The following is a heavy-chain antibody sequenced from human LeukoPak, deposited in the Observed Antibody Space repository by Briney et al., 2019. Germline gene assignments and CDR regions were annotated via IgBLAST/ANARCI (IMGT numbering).Heavy chain of an antibody. CDR1: GGTFISYA. CDR2: IIPIFGTA. Sequence: SVKVSCKASGGTFISYAISWVRQAPGQGLEWMGGIIPIFGTANYAQKFQGRVTITADESTSTAYMELSSLRSEDTAVYYCAGCGGDCYSANWFDPWGQGTLVTVSS. V-gene: IGHV1-69*13. D-gene: IGHD2-21*02. J-gene: IGHJ5*02. CDR3: AGCGGDCYSANWFDP.